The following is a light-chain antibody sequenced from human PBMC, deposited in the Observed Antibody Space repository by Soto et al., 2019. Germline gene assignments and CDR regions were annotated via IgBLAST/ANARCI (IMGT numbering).Light chain of an antibody. CDR3: KQYHSYSET. CDR2: KAY. V-gene: IGKV1-5*03. J-gene: IGKJ1*01. Sequence: DIQMTQSPSTLSASVGDRVTITCRASQTIGSWLAWYQHKPGKAPKLLIYKAYTLKSGVQPRFSGSGSGTEFTLTIRSLQPDDFATYYCKQYHSYSETFGQGTKVDIK. CDR1: QTIGSW.